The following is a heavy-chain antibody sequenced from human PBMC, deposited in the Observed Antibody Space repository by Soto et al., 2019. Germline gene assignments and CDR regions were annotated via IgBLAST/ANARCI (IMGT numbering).Heavy chain of an antibody. Sequence: SETLSLTCTVSGGSISSSSYYWGWIRQPSGKGLEWIGSIYYSGSTYYNPSLKSRVTISVDTSKNQFSLKLSTVTAADTAVYYCPRRGPRYGMDVWGQGTTVTVSS. CDR3: PRRGPRYGMDV. J-gene: IGHJ6*02. CDR2: IYYSGST. CDR1: GGSISSSSYY. V-gene: IGHV4-39*01.